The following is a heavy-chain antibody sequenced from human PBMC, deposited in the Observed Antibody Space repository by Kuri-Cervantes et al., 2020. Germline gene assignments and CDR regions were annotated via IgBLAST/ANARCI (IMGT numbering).Heavy chain of an antibody. CDR2: IYYSGST. CDR1: GGSISSGGYY. Sequence: SETLSLTCTVSGGSISSGGYYWSWIRQHPGKGLEWIGYIYYSGSTNYNPSLKSRVTISVDKSKNQFSLKLSSVTAADTAVYYCARDKTYSSGRRSHFDYWGQGTLVTVSS. V-gene: IGHV4-31*03. D-gene: IGHD6-19*01. CDR3: ARDKTYSSGRRSHFDY. J-gene: IGHJ4*02.